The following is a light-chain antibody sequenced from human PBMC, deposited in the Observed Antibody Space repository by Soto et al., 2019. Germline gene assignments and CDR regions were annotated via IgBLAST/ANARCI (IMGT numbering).Light chain of an antibody. V-gene: IGKV3-15*01. CDR3: QEYSKWPLFT. CDR1: QSVSTN. Sequence: EIVVTQSTAILSVSPGDRATLSCRASQSVSTNLAWYQQKPGQAPTLLIYAASTRATGIPDRFTGSGSGTDFTLTISSLQSEDFAVYYCQEYSKWPLFTFGPGTRVDIK. CDR2: AAS. J-gene: IGKJ3*01.